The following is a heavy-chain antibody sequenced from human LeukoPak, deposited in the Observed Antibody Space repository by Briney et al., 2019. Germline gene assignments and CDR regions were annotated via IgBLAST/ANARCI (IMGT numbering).Heavy chain of an antibody. Sequence: ASVKVSCKASGYTFTAYYLHWVRQAPGQGLEWMGWMNPNSGDTNYAQKFQGRVTMTRDTSITTAYMELSGPTSDDTAMYYCARDRMGDCATTSCYLAFWGQGALVTVSS. CDR2: MNPNSGDT. CDR3: ARDRMGDCATTSCYLAF. V-gene: IGHV1-2*02. CDR1: GYTFTAYY. D-gene: IGHD2-2*01. J-gene: IGHJ4*02.